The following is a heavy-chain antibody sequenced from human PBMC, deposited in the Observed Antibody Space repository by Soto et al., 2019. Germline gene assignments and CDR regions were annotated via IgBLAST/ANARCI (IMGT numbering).Heavy chain of an antibody. CDR3: GTWRGSSWFDY. Sequence: PGESLKISCKGSESSFINYWIGWVRQMPGKGLEWMGIIFPRDSDTRYSPSFQGQVTISADKSIDTAYLQWSSLKASDTAIYYCGTWRGSSWFDYWGPGTLVTVSS. D-gene: IGHD2-2*01. J-gene: IGHJ4*02. CDR2: IFPRDSDT. V-gene: IGHV5-51*01. CDR1: ESSFINYW.